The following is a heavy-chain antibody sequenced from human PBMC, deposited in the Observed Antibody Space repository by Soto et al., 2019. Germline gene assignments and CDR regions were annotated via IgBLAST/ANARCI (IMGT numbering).Heavy chain of an antibody. CDR3: ARDLWAGYSSGWYYFDY. V-gene: IGHV1-46*01. D-gene: IGHD6-19*01. Sequence: GASVKVSCKASGYTFTSYDMHWVRQAPGQGLEWMGIINPSGGSTSYAQKFQGRVTMTRDTSTSTVYMELSSLRSEDTAVYYCARDLWAGYSSGWYYFDYWGQGTLVTVSS. CDR1: GYTFTSYD. J-gene: IGHJ4*02. CDR2: INPSGGST.